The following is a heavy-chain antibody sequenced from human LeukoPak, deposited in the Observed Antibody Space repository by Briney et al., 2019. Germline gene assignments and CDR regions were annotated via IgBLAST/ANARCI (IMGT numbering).Heavy chain of an antibody. CDR1: GGSFSGYY. CDR3: ARVYYSNSYDYWYFDL. Sequence: SETLSLTCAVYGGSFSGYYWSWIRQPPGKGLERIGEINHSGSTNYNPSLKSRVTISVDTSKNQFSLKLSSVTAADTAVYYCARVYYSNSYDYWYFDLWGRGTLVTVSS. D-gene: IGHD6-13*01. J-gene: IGHJ2*01. CDR2: INHSGST. V-gene: IGHV4-34*01.